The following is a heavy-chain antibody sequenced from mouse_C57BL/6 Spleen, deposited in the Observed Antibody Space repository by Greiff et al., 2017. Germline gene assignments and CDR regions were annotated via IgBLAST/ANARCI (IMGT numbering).Heavy chain of an antibody. D-gene: IGHD1-1*01. V-gene: IGHV1-26*01. CDR3: AGYYARAMDY. J-gene: IGHJ4*01. CDR1: GYTFTDYY. CDR2: INPNNGGT. Sequence: VQLQQSGPELVKPGASVKISCNASGYTFTDYYMNWVKQSHGKSLEWIGDINPNNGGTSYNQKFKGKATLTVDKSSSTAYMELRSLTSEDSAVYYCAGYYARAMDYWGQGTSVTVSS.